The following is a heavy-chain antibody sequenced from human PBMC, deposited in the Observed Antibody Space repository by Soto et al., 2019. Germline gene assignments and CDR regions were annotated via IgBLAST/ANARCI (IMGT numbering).Heavy chain of an antibody. V-gene: IGHV4-61*08. CDR3: ARDGKVSGSATHWFDP. CDR2: IYYSGST. D-gene: IGHD1-26*01. Sequence: PSETLSLTCAVSGGSISSGGYSWSWIRQPPGKGLEWIGYIYYSGSTNYNPSLKSRVTISVDTSKNQFSLKLSSVTAADTAVYYCARDGKVSGSATHWFDPWGQGTLVTVSS. CDR1: GGSISSGGYS. J-gene: IGHJ5*02.